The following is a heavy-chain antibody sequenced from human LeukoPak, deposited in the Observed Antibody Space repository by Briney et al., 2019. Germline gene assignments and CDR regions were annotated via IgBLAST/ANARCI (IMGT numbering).Heavy chain of an antibody. V-gene: IGHV4-4*02. CDR2: IYHSGST. J-gene: IGHJ3*02. CDR3: ARGSYCSGGSCYSAAFDI. Sequence: SETLSLTCAVSGGSISSINWWSWVRQPPGKGLEWMGEIYHSGSTNYNPSLKSRVTISVDKSKNQFSLKLSSATAADTAVYYCARGSYCSGGSCYSAAFDIWGQGTMVTVSS. CDR1: GGSISSINW. D-gene: IGHD2-15*01.